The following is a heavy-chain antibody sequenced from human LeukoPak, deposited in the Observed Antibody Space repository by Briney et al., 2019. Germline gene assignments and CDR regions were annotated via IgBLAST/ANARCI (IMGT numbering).Heavy chain of an antibody. Sequence: ASVKVSCKASGYTSTSYGISWVRQAPGQGLEWMGWISAYNGNTNYAQKLQGRVTMTTDTSTSTAYMELRSLRSDDTAVYYCARDLRRYCSGGSCLTEGYFDYWGQGTLVTVSS. CDR1: GYTSTSYG. J-gene: IGHJ4*02. D-gene: IGHD2-15*01. V-gene: IGHV1-18*01. CDR3: ARDLRRYCSGGSCLTEGYFDY. CDR2: ISAYNGNT.